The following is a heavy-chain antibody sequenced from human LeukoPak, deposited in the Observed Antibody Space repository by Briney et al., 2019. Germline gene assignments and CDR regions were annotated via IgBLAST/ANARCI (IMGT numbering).Heavy chain of an antibody. D-gene: IGHD3-9*01. V-gene: IGHV1-18*01. CDR2: ISAYNGNT. Sequence: ASVKVSCKASGYTFTSYGISWVQQAPGQGLEWMGWISAYNGNTNYAQELQGRVTMTTDTSTSTAYMELRSLRSDDTAVYYCARDSVHSVRYFDWLLINEDYYGMDVWGQGTTVTVSS. CDR3: ARDSVHSVRYFDWLLINEDYYGMDV. CDR1: GYTFTSYG. J-gene: IGHJ6*02.